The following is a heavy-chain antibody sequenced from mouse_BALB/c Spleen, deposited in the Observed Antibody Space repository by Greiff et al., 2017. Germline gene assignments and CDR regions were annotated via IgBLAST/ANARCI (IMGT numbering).Heavy chain of an antibody. CDR3: ARSKLNWGAMDY. V-gene: IGHV1S56*01. Sequence: VQLQQSGAELVRPGTSVKISCKASGYTFTSYDINWVKQRPGQGLEWIGWIYPGDGSTKYNEKFKGKATLTADKSSSTAYMQLSSLTSENSAVYFCARSKLNWGAMDYWGQGTSVTVSS. CDR2: IYPGDGST. CDR1: GYTFTSYD. J-gene: IGHJ4*01.